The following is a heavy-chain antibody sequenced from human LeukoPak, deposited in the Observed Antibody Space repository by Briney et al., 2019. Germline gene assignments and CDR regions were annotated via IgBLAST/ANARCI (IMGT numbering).Heavy chain of an antibody. J-gene: IGHJ4*02. D-gene: IGHD6-13*01. Sequence: PSETLSLTCTVSGGSISSSSYYWGWIRQPPGTGLEWIGSIYYSGSTYYNPSLKSRVTISVDTSKNQFSLKLSSVIAADTAVYYCARHRGYSSSWYKIWGQGTLVTVSS. V-gene: IGHV4-39*01. CDR1: GGSISSSSYY. CDR2: IYYSGST. CDR3: ARHRGYSSSWYKI.